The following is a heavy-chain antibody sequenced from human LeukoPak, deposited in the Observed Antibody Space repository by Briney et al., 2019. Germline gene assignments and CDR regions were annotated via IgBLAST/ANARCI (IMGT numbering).Heavy chain of an antibody. D-gene: IGHD6-19*01. CDR2: INPNSGDT. Sequence: GASVKVSCKASGYTFTGYYMHWVRQAPGQGLEWMGWINPNSGDTNYAQKFQGRVTMTRNTSISTAYMELSSLRSEDTAVYYCARAQRIAVAGTRALGIWGQGTMVTVSS. J-gene: IGHJ3*02. CDR1: GYTFTGYY. V-gene: IGHV1-2*02. CDR3: ARAQRIAVAGTRALGI.